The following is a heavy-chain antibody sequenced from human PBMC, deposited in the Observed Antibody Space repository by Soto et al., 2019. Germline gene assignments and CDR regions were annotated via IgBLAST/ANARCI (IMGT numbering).Heavy chain of an antibody. J-gene: IGHJ6*02. CDR2: ISYDGSNK. D-gene: IGHD4-17*01. Sequence: QVQLVESGGGVVQPGRSLRLSCAASGFTFSSYGMHWVRQAPGKGLEWVAVISYDGSNKYYADSVKGRFTISRDNSKNTLYLQMNSLRAEDTAVHYCAKADYGGNTGYYYYGMDVWGQGTTVTVSS. CDR1: GFTFSSYG. CDR3: AKADYGGNTGYYYYGMDV. V-gene: IGHV3-30*18.